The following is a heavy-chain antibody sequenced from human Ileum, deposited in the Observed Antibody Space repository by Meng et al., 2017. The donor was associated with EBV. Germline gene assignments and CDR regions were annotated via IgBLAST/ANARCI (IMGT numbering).Heavy chain of an antibody. CDR2: IFASGST. J-gene: IGHJ5*01. V-gene: IGHV4-4*02. CDR1: AGSLSSSHW. CDR3: SAHIGNNYARYDS. D-gene: IGHD5-18*01. Sequence: QVLLQEAVPGRLKPSGSLIRTCCVSAGSLSSSHWWSWVRQAPGKGLEWIGDIFASGSTKYNASSESRVTASADEYNNHSPFLQNSVPAADKAVFYCSAHIGNNYARYDSWGQGTLVTVSS.